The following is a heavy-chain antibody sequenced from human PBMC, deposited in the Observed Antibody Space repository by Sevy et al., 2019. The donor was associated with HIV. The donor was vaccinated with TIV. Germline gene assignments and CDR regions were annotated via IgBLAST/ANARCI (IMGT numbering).Heavy chain of an antibody. CDR3: ARVEVGYDSSGYYWYFQH. Sequence: SETLSLTCAVSGGSASSGDHYWNWIRQHPGKGLEWIGYISNSGSTDYNPSLKSRASISVDTSKKQFSLKLTLTSVTAADTAMYYCARVEVGYDSSGYYWYFQHWGQGTLVTVSS. V-gene: IGHV4-31*11. CDR1: GGSASSGDHY. J-gene: IGHJ1*01. CDR2: ISNSGST. D-gene: IGHD3-22*01.